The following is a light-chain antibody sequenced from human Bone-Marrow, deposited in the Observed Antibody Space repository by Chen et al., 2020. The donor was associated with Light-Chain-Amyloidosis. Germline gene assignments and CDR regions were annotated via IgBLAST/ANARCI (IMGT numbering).Light chain of an antibody. J-gene: IGLJ3*02. CDR3: QSYQGSSPGV. CDR1: SGSIATNY. V-gene: IGLV6-57*01. CDR2: EDD. Sequence: NFMLTQPHSVSESPGKTVIISCTRSSGSIATNYVQWYQQRPGSSPTTVIYEDDQRPSGVPDRFSGSIDRSSNSASLTLSGLTTEDEADYYCQSYQGSSPGVFGGGTKLTVL.